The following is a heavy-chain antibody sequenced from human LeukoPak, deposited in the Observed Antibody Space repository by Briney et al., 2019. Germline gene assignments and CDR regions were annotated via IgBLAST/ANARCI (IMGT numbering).Heavy chain of an antibody. D-gene: IGHD3-22*01. V-gene: IGHV1-69*04. CDR1: GGTFSSYA. CDR2: IIPILGIA. CDR3: ASRSGYYSGAFDT. Sequence: SVKVSCKASGGTFSSYAISWVRQAPGQGLEWMGRIIPILGIANYAQKFQGRVTITADKSTSTAYMELSSLRSEDAAVYYCASRSGYYSGAFDTWGQGTMVTVSS. J-gene: IGHJ3*02.